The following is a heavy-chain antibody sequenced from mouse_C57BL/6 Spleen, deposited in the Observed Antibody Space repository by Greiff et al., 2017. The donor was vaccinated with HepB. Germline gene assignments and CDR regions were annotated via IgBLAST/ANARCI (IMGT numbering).Heavy chain of an antibody. Sequence: QVQLQQPGAELVMPGASVKLSCKASGYTFTSYWMHWVKQRPGQGLEWIGEIDPSDSYTNYNQKFKGKSTLTVDKSSSTAYMQLSSLTSEDSAVYYCARRDGNYPDYWGQGTTLTVSS. D-gene: IGHD2-1*01. V-gene: IGHV1-69*01. CDR2: IDPSDSYT. CDR3: ARRDGNYPDY. J-gene: IGHJ2*01. CDR1: GYTFTSYW.